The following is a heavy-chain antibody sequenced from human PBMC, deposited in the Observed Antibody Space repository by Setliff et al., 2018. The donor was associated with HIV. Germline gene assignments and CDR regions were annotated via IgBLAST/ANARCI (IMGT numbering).Heavy chain of an antibody. CDR3: ARGHSSSWTGWFDP. CDR1: GYTFTSYG. Sequence: ASVKVSCKASGYTFTSYGISWVRQAPGQGLEWMGWISTYNGNTNYAQKLQGRVTMTTDTSTTTAYMELRSLRSDDTAVYYCARGHSSSWTGWFDPWGQGTMVTVSS. D-gene: IGHD6-13*01. V-gene: IGHV1-18*01. J-gene: IGHJ5*01. CDR2: ISTYNGNT.